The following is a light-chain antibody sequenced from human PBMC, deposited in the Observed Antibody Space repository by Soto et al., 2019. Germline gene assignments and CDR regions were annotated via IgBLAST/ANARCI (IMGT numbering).Light chain of an antibody. CDR3: LHDINYPWP. CDR1: HDISTW. J-gene: IGKJ1*01. CDR2: GAS. Sequence: DIEVTQYQYSVSASVGDSVTLTCRASHDISTWLAWYQQKPGKAPKVLIYGASNLQSGVPPRFSGSGSGTDFTLAISSLQPEDSATYYCLHDINYPWPFGQ. V-gene: IGKV1-12*01.